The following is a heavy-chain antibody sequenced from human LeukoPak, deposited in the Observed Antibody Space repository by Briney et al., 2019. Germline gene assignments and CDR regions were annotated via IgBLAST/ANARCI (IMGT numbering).Heavy chain of an antibody. V-gene: IGHV3-30*18. CDR2: ISYDGSNK. CDR1: GFTFSSYG. Sequence: GGSLRLSCAASGFTFSSYGMHWVRQAPGKGLEWVAVISYDGSNKYYADSVKGRFTISRDNPKNTLYLQMNSLRAEDTAVYYCAKDGQGFDYWGQGTLVTVSS. CDR3: AKDGQGFDY. J-gene: IGHJ4*02.